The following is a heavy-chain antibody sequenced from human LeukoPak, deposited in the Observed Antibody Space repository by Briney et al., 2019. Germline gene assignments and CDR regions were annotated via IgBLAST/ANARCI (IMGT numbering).Heavy chain of an antibody. CDR2: ISWNSGNI. V-gene: IGHV3-9*01. Sequence: PGGSLRLSCAASGFSFDDYAMHWVRQAPGKGLEWVSGISWNSGNIGYADSVKGRFTISRDESKNTLYLQMNNLRDEDTAVYYCARKYTSGWYGFGYWGQGTLVTVSS. J-gene: IGHJ4*02. CDR1: GFSFDDYA. CDR3: ARKYTSGWYGFGY. D-gene: IGHD6-19*01.